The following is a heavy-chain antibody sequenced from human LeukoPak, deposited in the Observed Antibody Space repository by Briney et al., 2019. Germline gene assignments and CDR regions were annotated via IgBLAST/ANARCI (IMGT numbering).Heavy chain of an antibody. J-gene: IGHJ4*02. CDR2: ISYDGSNK. D-gene: IGHD3-10*01. CDR1: GFTFSSYA. V-gene: IGHV3-30-3*01. CDR3: ARDAQYRANGEFDY. Sequence: GRSLRLSCAASGFTFSSYAMHWVRQAPGKGLEWVAVISYDGSNKYYADSVKGRFTISRDNAKNSLYLQMNSLRAEDTAVYYCARDAQYRANGEFDYWGQGTLVTVSS.